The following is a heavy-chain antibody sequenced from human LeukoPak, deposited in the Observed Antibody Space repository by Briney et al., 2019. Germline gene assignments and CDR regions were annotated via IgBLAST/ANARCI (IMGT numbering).Heavy chain of an antibody. CDR3: ARDAMLGYCSGGSCYGAFDI. J-gene: IGHJ3*02. Sequence: SETLSLTCTVSGGSISSSSYYWGWIRQPPGKGLEWIGSIYYSGSTYYNPSLMSRVTISVDTSKNQFSLELSSVTAADTAVYYCARDAMLGYCSGGSCYGAFDIWGQGTMVTVSS. D-gene: IGHD2-15*01. V-gene: IGHV4-39*07. CDR2: IYYSGST. CDR1: GGSISSSSYY.